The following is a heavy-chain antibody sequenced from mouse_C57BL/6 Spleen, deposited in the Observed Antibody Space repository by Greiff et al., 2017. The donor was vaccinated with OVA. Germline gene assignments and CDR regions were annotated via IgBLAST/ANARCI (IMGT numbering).Heavy chain of an antibody. V-gene: IGHV1-80*01. CDR1: GYAFSSYW. Sequence: QVQLQQSGAELVKPGASVKISCKASGYAFSSYWMNWVKQRPGQGLEWIGQIYPGDGDTNYNGKFKGKATLTADKSSSTAYMQLSSLTSEDSAVYVCARLRSNPYYLDYWGQGTTLTVSS. CDR2: IYPGDGDT. CDR3: ARLRSNPYYLDY. J-gene: IGHJ2*01. D-gene: IGHD2-5*01.